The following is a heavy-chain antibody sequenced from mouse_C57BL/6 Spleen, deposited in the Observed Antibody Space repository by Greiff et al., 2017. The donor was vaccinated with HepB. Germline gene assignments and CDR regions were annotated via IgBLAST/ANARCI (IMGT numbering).Heavy chain of an antibody. CDR1: GYTFHGYW. J-gene: IGHJ3*01. CDR2: SLPGSGST. CDR3: ARKDYYGSGAY. D-gene: IGHD1-1*01. V-gene: IGHV1-9*01. Sequence: GAELMKRGASVKISCMATGYTFHGYWLVWVPERPGHGLGWIGESLPGSGSTNYNEKFKGKATFTADTTSNTAYMQLSSLTTEDSAIDYCARKDYYGSGAYWGQGTLVTVSA.